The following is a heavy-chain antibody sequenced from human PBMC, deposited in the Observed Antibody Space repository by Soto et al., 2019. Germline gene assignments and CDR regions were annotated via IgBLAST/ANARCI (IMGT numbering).Heavy chain of an antibody. CDR2: IYYSGSI. V-gene: IGHV4-39*01. J-gene: IGHJ6*01. CDR3: ASEYSSAAGGTFYYYYGMDV. Sequence: SETLPLTCTVSGGSISSSSYYWGWIRQPPGKGLEWIGSIYYSGSIYYNPSLKSRVTISVDPSKNQFSLKLSSVTAADTAVYYCASEYSSAAGGTFYYYYGMDVWGQWTTGTVS. D-gene: IGHD6-6*01. CDR1: GGSISSSSYY.